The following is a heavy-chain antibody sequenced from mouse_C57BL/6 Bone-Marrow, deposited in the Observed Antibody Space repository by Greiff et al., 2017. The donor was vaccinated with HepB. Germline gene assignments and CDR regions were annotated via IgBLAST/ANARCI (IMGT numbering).Heavy chain of an antibody. CDR3: ARRRTGWFAY. Sequence: EVHLVESGPELVKPGASVKIPCKASGYTFTDYNMDWVKQSHGKSLEWIGDINPNNGGTIYNQKFKGKATLTVDKSSSTAYMELRSLTSEDTAVYYCARRRTGWFAYWGQGTLVTVSA. J-gene: IGHJ3*01. V-gene: IGHV1-18*01. CDR1: GYTFTDYN. CDR2: INPNNGGT.